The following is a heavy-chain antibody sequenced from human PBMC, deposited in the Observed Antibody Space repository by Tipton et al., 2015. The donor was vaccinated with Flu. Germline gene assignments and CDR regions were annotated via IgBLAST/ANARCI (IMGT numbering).Heavy chain of an antibody. CDR3: ARLSSNWYHQLDN. CDR1: GGSISSYY. Sequence: TLSLTCTVSGGSISSYYWSWIRQSPGKGLEWIGYISYSGSTNCNPSLKGRVTISVDTSKNQFSLKLSSVTAADTAVYYCARLSSNWYHQLDNWGQGTLVTVSS. D-gene: IGHD6-13*01. CDR2: ISYSGST. J-gene: IGHJ4*02. V-gene: IGHV4-59*01.